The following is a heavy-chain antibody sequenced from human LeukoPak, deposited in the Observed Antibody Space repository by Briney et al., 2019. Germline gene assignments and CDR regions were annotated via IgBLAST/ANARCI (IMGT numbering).Heavy chain of an antibody. CDR2: INTDGSST. CDR1: GFTFSSYW. J-gene: IGHJ3*02. V-gene: IGHV3-74*01. CDR3: AKDPGFSAFDI. Sequence: TGGSLRLSCAASGFTFSSYWMHWVRQAPGKGLVWVSRINTDGSSTSYADSVKGRFTISRDNAKNTLYLQMNSLRAEDTAVYYCAKDPGFSAFDIWGQGTMVTVSS.